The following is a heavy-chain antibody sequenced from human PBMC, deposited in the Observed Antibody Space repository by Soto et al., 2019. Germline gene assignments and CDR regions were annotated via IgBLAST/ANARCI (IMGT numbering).Heavy chain of an antibody. CDR3: AKGKLEQQLVTQYFQH. CDR1: GFTFSSYA. J-gene: IGHJ1*01. CDR2: ISGSGGST. V-gene: IGHV3-23*01. D-gene: IGHD6-13*01. Sequence: GGSLRLSCAASGFTFSSYAMSWVRQAPGKGLEWVSAISGSGGSTYYADSVKGRFTISRDNSKNTLYLQMNSLRAEDTAVYYCAKGKLEQQLVTQYFQHWGQGTLVTVSS.